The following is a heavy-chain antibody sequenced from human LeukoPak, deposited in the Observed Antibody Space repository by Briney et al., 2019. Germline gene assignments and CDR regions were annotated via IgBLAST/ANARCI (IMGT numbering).Heavy chain of an antibody. V-gene: IGHV3-33*06. Sequence: PGRSLRLSCAASGFTFSSYGMHWVRQAPGKGLEWVAVIWYDGSNKYYADSVKGRFTISRDNSKNTLYLQMNSLRAEDTAVYYCAKQGLVRGVPPDYWGQGTLVTVSS. CDR1: GFTFSSYG. CDR2: IWYDGSNK. CDR3: AKQGLVRGVPPDY. D-gene: IGHD3-10*01. J-gene: IGHJ4*02.